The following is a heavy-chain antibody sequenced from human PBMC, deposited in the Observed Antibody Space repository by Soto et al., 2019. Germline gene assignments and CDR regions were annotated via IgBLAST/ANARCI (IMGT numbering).Heavy chain of an antibody. CDR3: ARGEYYYDSSGYPGY. D-gene: IGHD3-22*01. CDR2: VWYDGTTK. V-gene: IGHV3-33*01. CDR1: GFTFSSYG. J-gene: IGHJ4*02. Sequence: GGSLRLSCAASGFTFSSYGLHWVRQAPGKGLEWVAVVWYDGTTKYYADSVKGRFTISRDYSKNTLYLQMNSLRGEDSAVYYCARGEYYYDSSGYPGYWGQGTLVTVSS.